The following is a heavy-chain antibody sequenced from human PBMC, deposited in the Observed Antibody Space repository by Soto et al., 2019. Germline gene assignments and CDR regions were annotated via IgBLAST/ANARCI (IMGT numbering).Heavy chain of an antibody. J-gene: IGHJ4*02. CDR3: ARAAMGGSSWPFDY. Sequence: SETLALTCTVSGGSISRSNYYWGWIRQPPGKGLEWIGEIYYSGSTYYNPPLKSRVTISVDTSKNQFSLKLSSVTAADTAVYYCARAAMGGSSWPFDYWGQGTLVTVSS. D-gene: IGHD6-13*01. CDR2: IYYSGST. V-gene: IGHV4-39*07. CDR1: GGSISRSNYY.